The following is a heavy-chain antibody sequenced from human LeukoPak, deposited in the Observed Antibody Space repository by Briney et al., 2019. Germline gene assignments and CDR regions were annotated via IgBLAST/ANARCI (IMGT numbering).Heavy chain of an antibody. CDR2: ISSSSSYI. V-gene: IGHV3-21*04. J-gene: IGHJ3*01. D-gene: IGHD1-14*01. CDR1: GFTFSSYS. Sequence: PGGSLRLSCAAPGFTFSSYSMNWVRQAQGKGLEWVSSISSSSSYIYYADSVRGRFTISRDNSRRTLYLQMSSLRDDDTALYYCAKASIGGSAYDVWGQGTMVTVSS. CDR3: AKASIGGSAYDV.